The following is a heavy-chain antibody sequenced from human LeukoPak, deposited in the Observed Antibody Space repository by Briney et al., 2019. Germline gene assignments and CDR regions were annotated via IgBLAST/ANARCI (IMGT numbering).Heavy chain of an antibody. J-gene: IGHJ4*02. D-gene: IGHD3-9*01. Sequence: GGSLRLSCAASGFTFSSYGMHWVRQAPGKGLEWVAVISYDESNKYYADSVKGRFTISRDNSRSTLHLQMNSLRAEDTAVYYCARAAHLRYFDWLSPGDYWGQGTLVTVSS. V-gene: IGHV3-30*03. CDR2: ISYDESNK. CDR1: GFTFSSYG. CDR3: ARAAHLRYFDWLSPGDY.